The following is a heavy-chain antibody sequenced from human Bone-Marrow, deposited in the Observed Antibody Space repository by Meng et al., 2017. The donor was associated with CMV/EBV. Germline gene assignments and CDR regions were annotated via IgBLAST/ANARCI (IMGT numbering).Heavy chain of an antibody. CDR1: GYTFTGYY. CDR2: IIPIFGTA. CDR3: ARDSGSYWFDP. D-gene: IGHD1-26*01. V-gene: IGHV1-69*05. Sequence: SVKVSCKASGYTFTGYYMHWVRQAPGQGLEWMGGIIPIFGTANYAQKFQGRVTITTDESTSTAYMELSSLRSEDTAVYYCARDSGSYWFDPWGQGTLVTVSS. J-gene: IGHJ5*02.